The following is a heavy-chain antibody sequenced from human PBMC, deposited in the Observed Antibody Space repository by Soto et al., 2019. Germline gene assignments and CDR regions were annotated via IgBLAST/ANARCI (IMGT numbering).Heavy chain of an antibody. Sequence: QVQLVQSGAEVKKTGASVKVSCKASGYTLNNYGISWVRQARGQGLEWMGWISGYNGDTDYAHNFKGRLTMTTDTSTSTAYMELRSLTSDDTAVFFCARDSGIFGVWPYFFDYWGQGTLITVSS. J-gene: IGHJ4*02. CDR1: GYTLNNYG. CDR3: ARDSGIFGVWPYFFDY. D-gene: IGHD2-8*01. V-gene: IGHV1-18*01. CDR2: ISGYNGDT.